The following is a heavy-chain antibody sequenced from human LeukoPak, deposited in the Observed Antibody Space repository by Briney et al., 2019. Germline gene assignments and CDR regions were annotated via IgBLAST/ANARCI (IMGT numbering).Heavy chain of an antibody. Sequence: ASVTVSCKASGYTFTSYGISWVRQAPGQGLESMGWISVHHGTTHYVERFHGRLTLTTDTSTRTAYMELKSLTSDDTAIYYCARDLESDEGDYGDVLPGYWGQGTPVTVSS. CDR2: ISVHHGTT. J-gene: IGHJ4*02. D-gene: IGHD4-17*01. CDR3: ARDLESDEGDYGDVLPGY. CDR1: GYTFTSYG. V-gene: IGHV1-18*01.